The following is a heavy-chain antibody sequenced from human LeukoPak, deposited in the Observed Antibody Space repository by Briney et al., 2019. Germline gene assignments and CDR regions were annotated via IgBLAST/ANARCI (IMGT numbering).Heavy chain of an antibody. Sequence: PSETLSLTCTVSGGSISSYYWSWIRQPAGKGLEWIGRIYTSGSTNYNPSLKSRVTMSVDTSKNQFSLKLSSVTAADTAVYYCARDIIVVVPAAIRRGAFDIWGQGTMVTVSS. J-gene: IGHJ3*02. V-gene: IGHV4-4*07. CDR3: ARDIIVVVPAAIRRGAFDI. CDR1: GGSISSYY. CDR2: IYTSGST. D-gene: IGHD2-2*01.